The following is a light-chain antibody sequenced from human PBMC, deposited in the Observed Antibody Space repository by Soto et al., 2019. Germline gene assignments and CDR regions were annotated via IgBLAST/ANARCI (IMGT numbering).Light chain of an antibody. CDR2: AAS. V-gene: IGKV1-39*01. CDR1: QSISSY. Sequence: DIQMTQSPSSLSASVGDRVTITCRASQSISSYLNWYQQKPGKAPKLLIYAASSLQSGVPSRFSGSGSGTDFTPTISSLQPEDFATYYGQQSYSTPITFGGGTKVEIK. CDR3: QQSYSTPIT. J-gene: IGKJ4*01.